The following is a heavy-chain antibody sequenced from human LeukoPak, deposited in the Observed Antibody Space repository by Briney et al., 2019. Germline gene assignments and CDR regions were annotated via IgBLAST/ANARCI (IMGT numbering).Heavy chain of an antibody. D-gene: IGHD6-19*01. CDR2: TYFRSRWYP. J-gene: IGHJ4*02. Sequence: SQTLSLPCAISRDRVSSTNGAWNWLRQPPSRALRWLGRTYFRSRWYPEYAVSVKGRITITPDTSNNQFSLQLSSVTPEDTAVYYCARDVATTGWYTFDYWGQGTLVTVSA. V-gene: IGHV6-1*01. CDR3: ARDVATTGWYTFDY. CDR1: RDRVSSTNGA.